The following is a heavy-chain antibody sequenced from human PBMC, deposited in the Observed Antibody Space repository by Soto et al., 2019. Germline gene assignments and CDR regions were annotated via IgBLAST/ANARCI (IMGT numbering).Heavy chain of an antibody. V-gene: IGHV4-59*01. J-gene: IGHJ4*02. Sequence: SETLSLTCAVYGGSFSGYYWSWIRQPPGKGLEWIGYIYYSGSTNYNPSLKSRVTISVDTSKNQFSLKLSSVTAADTAVYYCARAVPGSTGTHHSGSGIFYVSPFDYWGQGALVTVSS. D-gene: IGHD3-10*01. CDR1: GGSFSGYY. CDR3: ARAVPGSTGTHHSGSGIFYVSPFDY. CDR2: IYYSGST.